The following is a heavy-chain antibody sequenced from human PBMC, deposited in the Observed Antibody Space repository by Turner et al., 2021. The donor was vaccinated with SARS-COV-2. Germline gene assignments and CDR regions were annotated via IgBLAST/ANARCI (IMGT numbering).Heavy chain of an antibody. CDR1: GFTFSTHG. V-gene: IGHV3-30*18. J-gene: IGHJ4*02. CDR3: AKTIGSYYASSGYYQYFDY. D-gene: IGHD3-22*01. CDR2: ISYDGINK. Sequence: QVQLVESGGGVVQPGGSLRLSCAASGFTFSTHGMHWVRQAPGKGLEWVALISYDGINKYYADSVKGRFTISRDNSKNTLYLQMNSLRAEDTAVYYCAKTIGSYYASSGYYQYFDYWGQGTLVTVSS.